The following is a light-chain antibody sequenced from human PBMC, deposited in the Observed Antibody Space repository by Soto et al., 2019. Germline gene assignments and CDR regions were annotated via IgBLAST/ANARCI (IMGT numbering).Light chain of an antibody. CDR1: QGVGTS. CDR2: DVS. J-gene: IGKJ4*01. CDR3: HQHSNWPLT. Sequence: IVLTQSPYTLSLSTGERATLRRRASQGVGTSLAWYQQKPGQAPSLLISDVSNRATGIPARFSGSGSRTDFTLTISSLEPEDFAVYYCHQHSNWPLTFGGGTKVEIK. V-gene: IGKV3-11*01.